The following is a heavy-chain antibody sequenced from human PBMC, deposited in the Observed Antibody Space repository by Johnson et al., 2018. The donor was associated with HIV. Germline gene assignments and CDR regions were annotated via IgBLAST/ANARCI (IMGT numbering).Heavy chain of an antibody. V-gene: IGHV3-66*01. CDR1: GFTVSSNY. D-gene: IGHD1-26*01. CDR2: IYSGGSTI. J-gene: IGHJ3*02. CDR3: ARERGAFDI. Sequence: VQLVESGGGVVQPGRSLRLSCAASGFTVSSNYMSWVRQAPGKGLEWVSVIYSGGSTIHYADSVKGRFTISRDNAKNSLYLQMNSLRAEDTAVYYCARERGAFDIWGQGTMVTVSS.